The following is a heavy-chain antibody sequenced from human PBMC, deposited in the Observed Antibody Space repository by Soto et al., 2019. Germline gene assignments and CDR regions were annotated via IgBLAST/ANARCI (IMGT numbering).Heavy chain of an antibody. Sequence: ASVKVSCKASGGTFSSYTISWVRQAPGQGLEWMGRIIPILGIANYAQKFQGRVTITADKSTSTAYMELSSLRSEDTAVYYCAREKDLLLDLYYYYYYMDVWGQGTTVTVSS. J-gene: IGHJ6*03. CDR1: GGTFSSYT. D-gene: IGHD2-2*02. CDR3: AREKDLLLDLYYYYYYMDV. V-gene: IGHV1-69*04. CDR2: IIPILGIA.